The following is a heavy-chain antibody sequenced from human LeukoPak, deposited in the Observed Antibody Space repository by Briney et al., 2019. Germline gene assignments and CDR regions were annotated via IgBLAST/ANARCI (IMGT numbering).Heavy chain of an antibody. V-gene: IGHV3-48*01. CDR1: GFTFSSYS. J-gene: IGHJ4*02. D-gene: IGHD3-16*02. CDR2: ISSSSSTI. CDR3: ASRRGSYPYDFDY. Sequence: PGGSLRLSCAASGFTFSSYSMNWVRQAPGKGLEWVSYISSSSSTIYYADSVKGRFTISRDNAKNSLYLQMNSLRAEDTAVYYCASRRGSYPYDFDYWGQGTLVTVSS.